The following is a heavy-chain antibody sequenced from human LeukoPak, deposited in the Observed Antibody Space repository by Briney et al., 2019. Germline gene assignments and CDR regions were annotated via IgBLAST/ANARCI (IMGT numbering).Heavy chain of an antibody. Sequence: SQTLSLTCTVSGDSISSGSYYWSWIRQPPGKGLEWIGEINHSGSTNYNPSLNSRVTMSVDTSKNQFSLKLSYVTAADTAVYYCARGHYDSSGYSLYYFDYWGQGTLVTVSS. CDR1: GDSISSGSYY. J-gene: IGHJ4*02. CDR2: INHSGST. D-gene: IGHD3-22*01. V-gene: IGHV4-39*07. CDR3: ARGHYDSSGYSLYYFDY.